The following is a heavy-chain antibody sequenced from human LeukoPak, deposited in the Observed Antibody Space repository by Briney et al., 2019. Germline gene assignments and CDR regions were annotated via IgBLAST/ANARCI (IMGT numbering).Heavy chain of an antibody. J-gene: IGHJ4*02. CDR3: AKCMVGNPAGLFDY. V-gene: IGHV3-23*01. CDR1: GFTFSSYA. D-gene: IGHD2-8*01. Sequence: PGGSLRLSCAASGFTFSSYAMSWVRQAPGKGLEWVSAISDSDSITYYADSVKGRFTISRDNSKNTLFLQMNSLRAEDTAVYYCAKCMVGNPAGLFDYWGQGTLVTVSS. CDR2: ISDSDSIT.